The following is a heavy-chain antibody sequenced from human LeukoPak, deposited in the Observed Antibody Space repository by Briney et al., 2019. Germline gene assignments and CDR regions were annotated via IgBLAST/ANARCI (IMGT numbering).Heavy chain of an antibody. J-gene: IGHJ6*02. D-gene: IGHD4-17*01. CDR3: ARGGEYGDYVLSHYYYYGMDV. V-gene: IGHV1-8*02. Sequence: ASVKVSCKASGYTFTGYYMHWVRQATGQGLEWMGWMNPNSGNTGYAQKFQGRVTMTRNTSISTAYMELSSLRSEDTAVYYCARGGEYGDYVLSHYYYYGMDVWGQGTTVTVSS. CDR1: GYTFTGYY. CDR2: MNPNSGNT.